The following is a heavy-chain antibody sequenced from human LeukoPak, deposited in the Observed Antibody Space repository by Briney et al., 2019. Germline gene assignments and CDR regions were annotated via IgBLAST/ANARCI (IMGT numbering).Heavy chain of an antibody. CDR1: GGTFSSYA. CDR2: IIPIFGTA. Sequence: ASVKVSFKASGGTFSSYAISWVRQAPGQGLEWMGGIIPIFGTANYAQKFQGRVTITADESTSTAYMELSSLRSEDTAVYYCASPVLRIAGRYYYYGMDVWGQGTTVTVSS. CDR3: ASPVLRIAGRYYYYGMDV. J-gene: IGHJ6*02. V-gene: IGHV1-69*13. D-gene: IGHD2-15*01.